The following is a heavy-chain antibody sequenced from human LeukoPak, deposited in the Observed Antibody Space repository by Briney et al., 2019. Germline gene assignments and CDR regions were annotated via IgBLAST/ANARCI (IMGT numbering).Heavy chain of an antibody. CDR1: GGTFISYA. D-gene: IGHD1-26*01. CDR3: ASSGSGSYENWFDP. V-gene: IGHV1-69*13. CDR2: IIPIFGTA. J-gene: IGHJ5*02. Sequence: GASVKVSCKASGGTFISYAISWVRQAPGQGLEWMGGIIPIFGTANYAQKFQGRVTITADESTSTAYMELSSLRSEDTAVYYCASSGSGSYENWFDPWGQGTLVTVSS.